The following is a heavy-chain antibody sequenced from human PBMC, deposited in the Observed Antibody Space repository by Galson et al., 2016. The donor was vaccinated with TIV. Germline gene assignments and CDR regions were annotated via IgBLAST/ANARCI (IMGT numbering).Heavy chain of an antibody. D-gene: IGHD6-19*01. CDR3: ARQWQSYYLDY. V-gene: IGHV3-33*01. CDR2: ISHDRSDK. CDR1: GFTFSSYG. J-gene: IGHJ4*02. Sequence: SLRLSCAASGFTFSSYGMHWVRQAPGKGLEWVAMISHDRSDKYYGDSVKGRFTISRDNSKNNLYLQMNSLAAEDTAVYYCARQWQSYYLDYWGQGTLVTVSS.